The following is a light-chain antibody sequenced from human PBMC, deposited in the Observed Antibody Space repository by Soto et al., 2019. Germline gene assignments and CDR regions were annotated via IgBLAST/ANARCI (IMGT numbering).Light chain of an antibody. CDR3: QSYDSSLSSWV. J-gene: IGLJ3*02. V-gene: IGLV1-40*01. CDR2: GNT. Sequence: QAVVTQPPSVSGAPGQRVTVSCIGSSSNLGAGYPVHWYQQIPGTAPKLLIYGNTNRLSGVPDRFSGSKSATSASLAITGLQAEDEADYYCQSYDSSLSSWVFGGGTKLTVL. CDR1: SSNLGAGYP.